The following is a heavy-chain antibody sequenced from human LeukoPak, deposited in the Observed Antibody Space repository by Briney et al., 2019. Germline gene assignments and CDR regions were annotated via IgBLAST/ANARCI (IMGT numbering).Heavy chain of an antibody. CDR2: IKQDETEK. CDR1: GFTFSNFW. CDR3: ARGSEWELLSCDH. D-gene: IGHD1-26*01. Sequence: GGSLRLSCTASGFTFSNFWMGWVRQAPGKGLEWVANIKQDETEKFYLGSVKGRFTISRDNAKNSLYLQMNSLRVEDTALYYCARGSEWELLSCDHWGQGTLVTVSS. V-gene: IGHV3-7*03. J-gene: IGHJ5*02.